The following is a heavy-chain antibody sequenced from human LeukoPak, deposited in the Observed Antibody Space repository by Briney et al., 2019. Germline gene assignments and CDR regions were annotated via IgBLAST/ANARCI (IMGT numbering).Heavy chain of an antibody. CDR3: ARGLSSWSYYSSLDS. V-gene: IGHV4-34*01. Sequence: SETLSLTCAVYGGSFSGYYWTWIRQPPGKGLEWIGEIDHTGSTSYNPSLKSRVTISKDTSKNKFSLKLNSVTAADTSVYYCARGLSSWSYYSSLDSWGQGTLVTVSS. J-gene: IGHJ4*02. CDR1: GGSFSGYY. D-gene: IGHD3-10*01. CDR2: IDHTGST.